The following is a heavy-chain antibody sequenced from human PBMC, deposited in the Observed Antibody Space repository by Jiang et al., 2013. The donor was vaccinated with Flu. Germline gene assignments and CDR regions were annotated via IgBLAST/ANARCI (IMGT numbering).Heavy chain of an antibody. Sequence: VQPGRSLRLACAASGFNFRNYAMHWVRQAPGKGLEWVAIVSYDGSGKYYGHSVKGRFTISRDNPKDAVYLQMDSLRTEDTAVYYCAREGGVVVAATPTPMDVWGQGTTVTVFS. CDR3: AREGGVVVAATPTPMDV. V-gene: IGHV3-30*04. J-gene: IGHJ6*02. CDR1: GFNFRNYA. CDR2: VSYDGSGK. D-gene: IGHD2-15*01.